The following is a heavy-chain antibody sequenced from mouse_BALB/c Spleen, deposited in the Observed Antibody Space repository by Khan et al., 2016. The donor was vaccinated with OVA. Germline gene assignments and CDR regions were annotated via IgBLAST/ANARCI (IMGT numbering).Heavy chain of an antibody. J-gene: IGHJ4*01. CDR3: AWYAAMDY. D-gene: IGHD2-14*01. Sequence: QVQLKESGPGLVAPSQNLSITCTVSGFSLTGYGVNWVRQPPGKGLEWLGMIWGDGSTDYSSALKSRLSITKDDSKSQVFLKMNSLQTDDTARYYCAWYAAMDYWGQGTSVTVSS. CDR1: GFSLTGYG. CDR2: IWGDGST. V-gene: IGHV2-6-7*01.